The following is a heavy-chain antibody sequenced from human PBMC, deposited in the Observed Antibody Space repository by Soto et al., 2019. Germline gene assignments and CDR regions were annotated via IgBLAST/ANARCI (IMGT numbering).Heavy chain of an antibody. CDR1: GYTFTGYY. CDR2: INPNSGGT. CDR3: ARDGDYCSSTSCYSYYYYGMDV. V-gene: IGHV1-2*02. D-gene: IGHD2-2*01. Sequence: ASVKVSCKASGYTFTGYYMHWVRQAPGQGLEWMGWINPNSGGTNYAQKFQGRVTMTRDTSISTAYMELSRLRSDDTAVHYCARDGDYCSSTSCYSYYYYGMDVWGQGTTVTVSS. J-gene: IGHJ6*02.